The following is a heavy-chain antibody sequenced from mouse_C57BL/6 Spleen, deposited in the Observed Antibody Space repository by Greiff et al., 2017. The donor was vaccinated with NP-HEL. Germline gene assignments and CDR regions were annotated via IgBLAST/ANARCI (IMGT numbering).Heavy chain of an antibody. Sequence: QVQLQQSGAELVKPGASVKISCKASGYAFSSSWMNWVKQRPGKGLEWIGQIYPGDGDTNYNGKFKGKATLTADTSSSTAYMQLSSLTSEDSAVYFCARRSLTTVVPFAYWGQGTLVTVSA. V-gene: IGHV1-80*01. CDR3: ARRSLTTVVPFAY. CDR2: IYPGDGDT. D-gene: IGHD1-1*01. J-gene: IGHJ3*01. CDR1: GYAFSSSW.